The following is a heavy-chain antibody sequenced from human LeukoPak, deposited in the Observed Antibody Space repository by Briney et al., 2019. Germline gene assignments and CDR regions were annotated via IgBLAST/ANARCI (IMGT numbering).Heavy chain of an antibody. D-gene: IGHD3-10*01. CDR3: ARAIRPHPYYGSGSYYNVDYYYYMDV. CDR1: GGSISSYY. J-gene: IGHJ6*03. Sequence: SETLSLTCTVSGGSISSYYWSWIRQPPGKGLEWIGYIYYSGSTNYNPSLKSRVTISVDTSKNQFSLKLSSVTAADTAVYYCARAIRPHPYYGSGSYYNVDYYYYMDVWGKGTTVTVSS. V-gene: IGHV4-59*01. CDR2: IYYSGST.